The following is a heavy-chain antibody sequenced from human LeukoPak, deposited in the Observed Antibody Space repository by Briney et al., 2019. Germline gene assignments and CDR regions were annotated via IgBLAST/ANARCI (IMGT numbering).Heavy chain of an antibody. Sequence: PGGSLRLSCAASGFDFSVYSMNWVRQAPGKGLEWVANIKQDGSEKYYVDSVKGRFTISRDNAKNSLYLQMNSLRAEDTAVYYCARDKDSSSWYDQYQLDYWGQGTLVTVSS. V-gene: IGHV3-7*01. J-gene: IGHJ4*02. CDR1: GFDFSVYS. CDR2: IKQDGSEK. D-gene: IGHD6-13*01. CDR3: ARDKDSSSWYDQYQLDY.